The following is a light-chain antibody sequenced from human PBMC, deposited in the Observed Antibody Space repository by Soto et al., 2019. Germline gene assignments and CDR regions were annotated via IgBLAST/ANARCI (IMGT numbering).Light chain of an antibody. J-gene: IGKJ1*01. V-gene: IGKV3-20*01. Sequence: IVLTHSPGTLSLSPGERATLSCRASQSVSSSYLAWYQQKPGQAPRLLIYGASSRATGIPDRFSGSGSGTDFTLTISRLEPEDFAVYYCQQYGSSRWTFGQGTKVDIK. CDR2: GAS. CDR3: QQYGSSRWT. CDR1: QSVSSSY.